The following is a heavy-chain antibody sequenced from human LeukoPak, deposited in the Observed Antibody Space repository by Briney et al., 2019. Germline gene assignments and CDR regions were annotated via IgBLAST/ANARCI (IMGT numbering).Heavy chain of an antibody. CDR2: IYSSDNT. CDR3: AREGPYYFEY. Sequence: GGSLRLSCAASGFTVSSYYMSWVRQAPGKGLVWVSLIYSSDNTYYADSVKGRFTISRDSSKNTLYLQMNSLRAEDTAVYYCAREGPYYFEYWGQGALVTVSS. J-gene: IGHJ4*02. V-gene: IGHV3-53*01. CDR1: GFTVSSYY.